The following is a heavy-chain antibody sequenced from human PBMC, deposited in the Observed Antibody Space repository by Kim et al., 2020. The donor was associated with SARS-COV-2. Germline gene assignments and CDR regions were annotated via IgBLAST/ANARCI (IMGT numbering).Heavy chain of an antibody. CDR3: AKGPYGDYWGYYYGMDV. V-gene: IGHV3-33*06. J-gene: IGHJ6*02. CDR1: GFTFSSYG. CDR2: IWYDGSNK. D-gene: IGHD4-17*01. Sequence: GGSLRLSCAASGFTFSSYGMHWVRQAPGKGLEWVAVIWYDGSNKYYADSVKGRFTISRDNSKNTLYLQMNSLRAEDTAVYYCAKGPYGDYWGYYYGMDVWGQGTTVTVSS.